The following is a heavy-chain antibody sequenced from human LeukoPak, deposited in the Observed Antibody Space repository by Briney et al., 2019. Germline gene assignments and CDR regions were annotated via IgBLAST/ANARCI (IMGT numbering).Heavy chain of an antibody. Sequence: ASVKVSCKASGGTFSSYAISWVRQAPGQGLEWMGWISAYSGNTNYAQKLQGRVTMTTDSSTSTAYMELRSLRSDDSAVYYCARGSDAFDFWGQGTMVTVSS. CDR2: ISAYSGNT. V-gene: IGHV1-18*01. J-gene: IGHJ3*01. CDR3: ARGSDAFDF. CDR1: GGTFSSYA.